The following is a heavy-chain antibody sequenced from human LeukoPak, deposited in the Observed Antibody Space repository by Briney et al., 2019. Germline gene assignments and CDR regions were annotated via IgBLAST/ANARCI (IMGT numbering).Heavy chain of an antibody. CDR3: ARDRGAAAGTAPWFDP. D-gene: IGHD6-13*01. J-gene: IGHJ5*02. CDR1: GGSISSYY. Sequence: KPSETLSLTCTVSGGSISSYYWSWIRQPPGKGLEWIGYIYYSGSTNYNPSLKSRVTISVDTSKNQFSLKLSSVTAADTAVYYCARDRGAAAGTAPWFDPWGQGTLVTVSS. CDR2: IYYSGST. V-gene: IGHV4-59*01.